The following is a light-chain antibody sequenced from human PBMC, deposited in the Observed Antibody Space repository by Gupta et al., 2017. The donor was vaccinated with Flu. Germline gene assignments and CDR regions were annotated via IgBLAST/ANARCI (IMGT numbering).Light chain of an antibody. J-gene: IGLJ3*02. CDR2: LNSDGSH. V-gene: IGLV4-69*01. CDR3: ETWGTGIRV. CDR1: SGHSTYA. Sequence: QLVLTQSPSASASLGAPVKLTCTLSSGHSTYAIAWHKQQPEKGPRYLMKLNSDGSHSKGAGIPDRFSGSSSGAERYLTIPSLQSEDETDYYCETWGTGIRVFGGGTKLTVL.